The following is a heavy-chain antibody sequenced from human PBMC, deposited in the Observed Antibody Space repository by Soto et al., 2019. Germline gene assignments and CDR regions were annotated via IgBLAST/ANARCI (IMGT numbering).Heavy chain of an antibody. Sequence: EEHLVESGGGLVQPGGSLRLSCAASGFTFSSYWMHWVRQAPGKGLVWVSRINPGGTITDYADPVKGRFTISRDNAKNTVYLQVNSLRGDDTAEYFCARVPIGKYGVWNYWGQGTLVTVSS. CDR2: INPGGTIT. CDR3: ARVPIGKYGVWNY. CDR1: GFTFSSYW. J-gene: IGHJ4*02. V-gene: IGHV3-74*01. D-gene: IGHD2-8*01.